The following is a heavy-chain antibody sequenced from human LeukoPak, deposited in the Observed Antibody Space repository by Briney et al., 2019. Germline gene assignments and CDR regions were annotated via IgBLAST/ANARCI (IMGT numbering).Heavy chain of an antibody. J-gene: IGHJ6*03. D-gene: IGHD4-17*01. CDR3: AKWRGDYPSYYYYYMDV. CDR1: GFTFDDYA. CDR2: ISGVVGST. Sequence: RGSLRLSCAASGFTFDDYAMHWVRHAPGKGLEWVSPISGVVGSTYYADSVKGRFTISRDNSKNSLYLQMNSLRTEDTALYYCAKWRGDYPSYYYYYMDVWGKGTTVTVSS. V-gene: IGHV3-43*02.